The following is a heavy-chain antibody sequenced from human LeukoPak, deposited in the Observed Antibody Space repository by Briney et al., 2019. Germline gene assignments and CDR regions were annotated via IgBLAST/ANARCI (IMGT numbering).Heavy chain of an antibody. J-gene: IGHJ4*02. CDR3: ARASGWYFDY. Sequence: SETLSLTCTVSGYSISSGYYWGWIRQPPGKGLEWIGSIYHSGSTYYNPSLKSRVTISVDTSKNQFSLKLSSVTAADTAVYYCARASGWYFDYWGQGTLVTVS. CDR2: IYHSGST. V-gene: IGHV4-38-2*02. D-gene: IGHD6-19*01. CDR1: GYSISSGYY.